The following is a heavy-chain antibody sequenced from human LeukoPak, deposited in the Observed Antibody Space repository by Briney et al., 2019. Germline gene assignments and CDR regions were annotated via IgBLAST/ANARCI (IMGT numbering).Heavy chain of an antibody. D-gene: IGHD6-19*01. CDR2: INSDGSSM. J-gene: IGHJ4*02. Sequence: GGSLRLSCAASGFTFSSYWMHWVRQAPGKGLVWVSRINSDGSSMIYADSVKGRFTISRDNSKNTLYLQMNSLRAEDTAVFYCAKAGYSSGWRNFDYWGQGTLVTVSS. CDR3: AKAGYSSGWRNFDY. V-gene: IGHV3-74*01. CDR1: GFTFSSYW.